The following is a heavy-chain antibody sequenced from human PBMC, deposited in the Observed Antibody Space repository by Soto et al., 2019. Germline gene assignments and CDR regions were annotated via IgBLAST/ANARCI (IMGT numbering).Heavy chain of an antibody. V-gene: IGHV1-69*01. CDR2: IIPIFVTA. Sequence: QVQLVQSGAEVKKPGSSVKVSCKASGGTFSSYAISWVRQAPGQGLEWMGGIIPIFVTANYAQKFQGRVTITADESTSTGYMELSSLRSEDTAVYYCARGGPITMVREGSMDVWGQGTTVTVSS. J-gene: IGHJ6*02. CDR1: GGTFSSYA. D-gene: IGHD3-10*01. CDR3: ARGGPITMVREGSMDV.